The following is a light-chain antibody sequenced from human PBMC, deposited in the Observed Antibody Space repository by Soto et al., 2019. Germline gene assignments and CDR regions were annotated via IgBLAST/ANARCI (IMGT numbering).Light chain of an antibody. V-gene: IGLV2-14*01. CDR2: EVT. CDR1: SRDVGGYNS. J-gene: IGLJ3*02. Sequence: QSALTQPASVSGSPGQSITISCTGTSRDVGGYNSVSWYQQHPGKAPKLMIYEVTNRPSGVSNRFSGSKSGNTASLTISGLQAEDEADYYCCSYAGSNTWVFGGGTQLTVL. CDR3: CSYAGSNTWV.